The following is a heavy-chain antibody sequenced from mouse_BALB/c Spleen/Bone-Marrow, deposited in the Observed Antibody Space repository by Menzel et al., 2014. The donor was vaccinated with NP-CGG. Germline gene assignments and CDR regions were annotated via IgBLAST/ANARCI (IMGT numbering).Heavy chain of an antibody. Sequence: EVMLVESGGGLVQPGGSRKLSCAASGFTFSSFGMHWVRQVPEKGLEWVAYISDGSSNIYYADTVKGRFTISRDNPKNTLFLQMTSLRSEDTAMYYCARLDVGGYWGQGTTLTVSS. CDR1: GFTFSSFG. J-gene: IGHJ2*01. CDR3: ARLDVGGY. V-gene: IGHV5-17*02. CDR2: ISDGSSNI.